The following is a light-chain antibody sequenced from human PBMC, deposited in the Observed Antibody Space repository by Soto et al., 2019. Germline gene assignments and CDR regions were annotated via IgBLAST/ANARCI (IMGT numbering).Light chain of an antibody. CDR2: GVS. V-gene: IGKV3-15*01. CDR1: QSVSVN. Sequence: EIVMTQSPGTLSVSPGERATLSCRASQSVSVNLAWYQQKPGQAPRLLIYGVSTRATGIPARFSGSESGTEFTLTISSLQSEDFAVYYCQQYASSPTFGQGTRLEIK. CDR3: QQYASSPT. J-gene: IGKJ5*01.